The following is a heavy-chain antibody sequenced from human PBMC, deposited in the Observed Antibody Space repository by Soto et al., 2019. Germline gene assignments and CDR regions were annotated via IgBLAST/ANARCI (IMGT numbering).Heavy chain of an antibody. CDR3: AREGYYDSSGDY. J-gene: IGHJ4*02. V-gene: IGHV4-30-4*01. CDR1: GGSISSGDYY. Sequence: LSLTCTVSGGSISSGDYYWSWIRQPPGKGLEWIGYIYYSGSTYYNPSLKSRVTISVDTSKNQFSLKLSSVTAADTAVYYCAREGYYDSSGDYWGQGTLVTVSS. D-gene: IGHD3-22*01. CDR2: IYYSGST.